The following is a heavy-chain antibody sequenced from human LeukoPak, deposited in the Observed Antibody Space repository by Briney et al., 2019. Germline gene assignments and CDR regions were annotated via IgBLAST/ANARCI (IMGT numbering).Heavy chain of an antibody. Sequence: PSETLSLTCRVSGASINSGSNYWGWIRQPPGKTLEWIGSIYSSGSTYYNPSLKSRVIIMIDTPKNHFSLTLSSVTAADTAVYCCARSDGYGLVGIWGQGTMVTVSS. CDR2: IYSSGST. J-gene: IGHJ3*02. D-gene: IGHD5-18*01. V-gene: IGHV4-39*07. CDR3: ARSDGYGLVGI. CDR1: GASINSGSNY.